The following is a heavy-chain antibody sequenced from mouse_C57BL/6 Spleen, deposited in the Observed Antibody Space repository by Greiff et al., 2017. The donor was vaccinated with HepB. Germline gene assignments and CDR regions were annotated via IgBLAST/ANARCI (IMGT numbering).Heavy chain of an antibody. CDR1: GYTFTSYW. Sequence: VQLQQPGAELVKPGASVKLSCKASGYTFTSYWMQWVKQRPGKGLEWIGEIDPSDSYTNYNQKFKGKATLTVDTSSSTAYMQLSSLTSEDSAVYYCARLTGTGYFDYWGQGTTLTVSS. J-gene: IGHJ2*01. V-gene: IGHV1-50*01. CDR2: IDPSDSYT. CDR3: ARLTGTGYFDY. D-gene: IGHD4-1*01.